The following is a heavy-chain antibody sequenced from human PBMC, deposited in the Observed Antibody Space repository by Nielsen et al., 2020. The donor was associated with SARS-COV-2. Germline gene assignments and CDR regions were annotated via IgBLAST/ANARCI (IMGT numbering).Heavy chain of an antibody. Sequence: ASVKVSCKASGYSFTDYPIHWVRQAPGQKLEWMGWINAGNGITKYSQDFQGRVTITRDTSATTAYMQLSSLRSDDTAVYYCARVNDFWSGYYRAYYYYYGMDVWGQGTTVTVSS. CDR3: ARVNDFWSGYYRAYYYYYGMDV. V-gene: IGHV1-3*01. CDR1: GYSFTDYP. J-gene: IGHJ6*02. CDR2: INAGNGIT. D-gene: IGHD3-3*01.